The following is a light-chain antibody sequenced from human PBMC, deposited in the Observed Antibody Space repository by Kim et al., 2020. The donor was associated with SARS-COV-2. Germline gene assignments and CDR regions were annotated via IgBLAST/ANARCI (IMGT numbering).Light chain of an antibody. V-gene: IGKV3-15*01. CDR2: GAS. CDR1: QSVSSN. J-gene: IGKJ3*01. CDR3: QQYNNWPPIFT. Sequence: PGERATLSCRAGQSVSSNLAWYQQKPGQAPRLLIYGASTRATGIPARFSGSGSGTEFTLTISSLQSEDFAVYYCQQYNNWPPIFTFGPGTKVDIK.